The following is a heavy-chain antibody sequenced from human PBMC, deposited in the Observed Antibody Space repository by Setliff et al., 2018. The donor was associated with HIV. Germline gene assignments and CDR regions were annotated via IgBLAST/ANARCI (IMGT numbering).Heavy chain of an antibody. CDR1: GGSISSGGYY. CDR3: ARDRAAFRLTY. Sequence: SETLSLTCTVSGGSISSGGYYWSWIRQHPGKGPAWIGYIYYNGSTYYNPSLKSRVSMSVDTSKDQVFLKLSTVTAADTAVYYCARDRAAFRLTYWGQGTLVTVSS. D-gene: IGHD3-3*02. V-gene: IGHV4-31*03. CDR2: IYYNGST. J-gene: IGHJ4*02.